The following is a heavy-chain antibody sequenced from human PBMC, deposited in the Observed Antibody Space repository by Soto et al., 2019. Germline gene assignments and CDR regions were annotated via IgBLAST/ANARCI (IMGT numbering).Heavy chain of an antibody. Sequence: GGSLRLSCAASGFTFSSYGMHWVRQAPGKGLEWVAVIWDDGSNKYYADSVKGRFTISRDNSKNTLYLQMNSLRAEDTAVYYCAKAVLRFLEWPAGGFDPWGQGTLVTVSS. CDR2: IWDDGSNK. D-gene: IGHD3-3*01. CDR3: AKAVLRFLEWPAGGFDP. J-gene: IGHJ5*02. V-gene: IGHV3-33*06. CDR1: GFTFSSYG.